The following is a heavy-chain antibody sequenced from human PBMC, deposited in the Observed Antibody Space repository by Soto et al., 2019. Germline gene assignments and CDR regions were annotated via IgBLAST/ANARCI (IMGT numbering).Heavy chain of an antibody. Sequence: QIRLVQSGAEVEKPGSSVRVSCKASGDTFGRFTINWVRQAPGQGLEWMGGIKPISDTTTYAQRFQGRVTFTADASPSTVYMELSSLRSQDTAMYYCARDPSTVNKLIGVWFDPWGQGTLVTVSS. J-gene: IGHJ5*02. CDR3: ARDPSTVNKLIGVWFDP. V-gene: IGHV1-69*01. CDR1: GDTFGRFT. CDR2: IKPISDTT. D-gene: IGHD4-4*01.